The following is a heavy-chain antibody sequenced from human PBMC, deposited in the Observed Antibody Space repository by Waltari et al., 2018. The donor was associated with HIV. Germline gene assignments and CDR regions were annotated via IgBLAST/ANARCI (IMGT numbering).Heavy chain of an antibody. CDR2: ISGSGGSK. V-gene: IGHV3-23*01. D-gene: IGHD6-13*01. Sequence: EVQVLESGGALVQPGGSLRLSCAASGFTFSNYGMSWVRQAPGKGLEWVSTISGSGGSKYYADSVKGRFTVSRDNSKNTLYLQMNSLRAEDTAVYFCVKGHQYSHSWYSYYGMDVWGQGTTVTVSS. CDR3: VKGHQYSHSWYSYYGMDV. J-gene: IGHJ6*02. CDR1: GFTFSNYG.